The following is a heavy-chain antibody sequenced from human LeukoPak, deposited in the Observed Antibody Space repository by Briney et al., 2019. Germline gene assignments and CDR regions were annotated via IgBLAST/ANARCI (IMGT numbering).Heavy chain of an antibody. D-gene: IGHD2-2*02. V-gene: IGHV1-18*01. CDR3: ARDAGGCSSTSCYTDAFDI. CDR2: ISAYNGNT. CDR1: GYTFTSYG. Sequence: ASVKVSCKASGYTFTSYGISWVRQAPGQGLEWMGWISAYNGNTNYAQKLQGRVTMTTDTSASTAYMELSSLRSEDTAVYYCARDAGGCSSTSCYTDAFDIWGQGTMVTVSS. J-gene: IGHJ3*02.